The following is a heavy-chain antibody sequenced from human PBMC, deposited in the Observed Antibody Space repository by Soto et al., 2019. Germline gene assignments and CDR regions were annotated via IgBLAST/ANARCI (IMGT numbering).Heavy chain of an antibody. J-gene: IGHJ3*02. V-gene: IGHV5-51*01. Sequence: LGESQKLSCKGSGYSFTRYCIGWVRQMPGKGLEWMGIIYPGDSDTRYSPSFQGQVTISADQSISTAYLQWSSLKASDTAMYYCARHVSPESYNDAFDIWGQGTMVTVPS. CDR1: GYSFTRYC. D-gene: IGHD1-26*01. CDR3: ARHVSPESYNDAFDI. CDR2: IYPGDSDT.